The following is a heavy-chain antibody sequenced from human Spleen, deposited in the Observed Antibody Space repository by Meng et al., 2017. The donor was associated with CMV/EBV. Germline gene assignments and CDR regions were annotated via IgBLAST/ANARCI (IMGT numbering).Heavy chain of an antibody. Sequence: SGYSFSNYWIAWVRQMPGQGLEWMGIIYPGDSDPRYSPSFQGQVTISADKSIATAYLQWSSLKASDTAIYYCARAPSGTISYLHFDYWGRGTLVTVSS. CDR2: IYPGDSDP. CDR1: GYSFSNYW. CDR3: ARAPSGTISYLHFDY. J-gene: IGHJ4*02. D-gene: IGHD1/OR15-1a*01. V-gene: IGHV5-51*01.